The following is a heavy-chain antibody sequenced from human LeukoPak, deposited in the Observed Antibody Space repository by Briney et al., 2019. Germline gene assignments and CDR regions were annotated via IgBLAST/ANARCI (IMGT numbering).Heavy chain of an antibody. CDR3: ARRLVVPKHFDY. J-gene: IGHJ4*02. Sequence: GGSLRLSCAASGFTFSSSWMSWVRQAPGKGLEWVANINQDGGDKYYVDSVKARFTISRDNAENSLYLQLNSLRAEDTAVYYCARRLVVPKHFDYWGQGTPVTVPS. CDR2: INQDGGDK. CDR1: GFTFSSSW. D-gene: IGHD6-19*01. V-gene: IGHV3-7*05.